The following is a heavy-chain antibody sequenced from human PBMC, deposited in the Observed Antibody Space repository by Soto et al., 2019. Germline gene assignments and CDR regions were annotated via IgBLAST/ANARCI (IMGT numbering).Heavy chain of an antibody. CDR1: GFTFSSYA. CDR2: ISGSGGST. CDR3: AKDHLVVVVAATPSYYGMDV. V-gene: IGHV3-23*01. D-gene: IGHD2-15*01. Sequence: GGSLRLSCAASGFTFSSYAMSWVRQAPGKGLEWVSAISGSGGSTYYADSVKGRFTISRDNSKNTLYLQMNSLRAEDTAVYYCAKDHLVVVVAATPSYYGMDVWGQGTTVTVSS. J-gene: IGHJ6*02.